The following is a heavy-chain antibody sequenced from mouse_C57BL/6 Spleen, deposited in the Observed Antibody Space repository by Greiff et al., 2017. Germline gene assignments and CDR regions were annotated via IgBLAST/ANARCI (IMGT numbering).Heavy chain of an antibody. CDR2: ISGGGGNT. J-gene: IGHJ1*03. Sequence: DVKLVESGGGLVKPGGSLKLSCAASGFTFSSYTMSWVRQTPEKRLEWVATISGGGGNTYYPDSVTGRFTISRDNAKNTLYLQMSSLRSEDTALYDGARPFTTVVATNFDVWGTGTTVTVSS. D-gene: IGHD1-1*01. CDR3: ARPFTTVVATNFDV. V-gene: IGHV5-9*01. CDR1: GFTFSSYT.